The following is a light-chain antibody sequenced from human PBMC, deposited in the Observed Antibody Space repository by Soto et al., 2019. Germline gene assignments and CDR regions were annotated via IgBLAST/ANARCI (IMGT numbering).Light chain of an antibody. V-gene: IGKV1-5*01. J-gene: IGKJ2*01. CDR1: QTISSW. CDR3: QQYITFPYT. CDR2: DAS. Sequence: DIQMTQSPSTLSASVGDRVTITCRASQTISSWLAWYQQKPGKAPDLLIYDASSLQDGVPSRFSGRGSGTKFTLTISSLQPDDFATYFCQQYITFPYTFGQGTKLEIK.